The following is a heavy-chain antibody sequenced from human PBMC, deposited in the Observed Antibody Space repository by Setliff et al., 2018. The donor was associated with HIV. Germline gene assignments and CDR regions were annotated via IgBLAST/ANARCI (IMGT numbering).Heavy chain of an antibody. CDR1: GYSISSGYY. CDR2: IYHSGST. Sequence: SATLSLTCTVSGYSISSGYYWGWIRQPPGKGLEWIGSIYHSGSTYYNPSLKSRVTISVDTSKNQFSLKLSSVTAADTAVYYCARDPYGITTRDWYFDLWGRGTLVTVSS. J-gene: IGHJ2*01. CDR3: ARDPYGITTRDWYFDL. D-gene: IGHD3-10*01. V-gene: IGHV4-38-2*02.